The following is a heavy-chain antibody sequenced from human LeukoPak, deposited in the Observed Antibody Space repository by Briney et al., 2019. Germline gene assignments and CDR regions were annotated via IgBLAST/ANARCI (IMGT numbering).Heavy chain of an antibody. CDR1: GYTFTSYD. CDR2: MKPNSGNT. V-gene: IGHV1-8*01. CDR3: ARVGRYALHAFDI. D-gene: IGHD2-2*01. Sequence: GASVKVSCKASGYTFTSYDINWVRQATGQGLEWMGWMKPNSGNTGYAQKFQGRVTMTRNTSISTAYMELSSLRSEDTAVYYCARVGRYALHAFDIWGQGTMVTVSS. J-gene: IGHJ3*02.